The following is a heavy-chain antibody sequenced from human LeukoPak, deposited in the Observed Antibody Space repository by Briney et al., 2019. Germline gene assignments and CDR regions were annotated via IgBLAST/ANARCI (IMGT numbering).Heavy chain of an antibody. CDR2: IIPIFGTA. Sequence: VASVKVSCKASGGTFSSYAISWVRQAPGQGLEWMGGIIPIFGTANYAQKFQGRVTITADESTSTAYMELSSLRSDDTAVYYCARGAGYSRKINAFDIWGQGTMVTVSS. CDR3: ARGAGYSRKINAFDI. CDR1: GGTFSSYA. V-gene: IGHV1-69*13. J-gene: IGHJ3*02. D-gene: IGHD6-13*01.